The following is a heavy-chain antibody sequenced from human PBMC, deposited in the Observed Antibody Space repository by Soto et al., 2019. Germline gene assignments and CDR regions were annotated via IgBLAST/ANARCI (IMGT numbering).Heavy chain of an antibody. V-gene: IGHV3-11*01. Sequence: GGSLRLSCAASGFTFSDYYMSWIRQAPGKGLEWVSYISSSGSTIYYADSVKGRFTISRDNAKNSLYLQMNSLRAEDTAVYYCARAFHCSSTSCYDDYYYYMDVWGKGTTVTVSS. D-gene: IGHD2-2*01. CDR2: ISSSGSTI. J-gene: IGHJ6*03. CDR3: ARAFHCSSTSCYDDYYYYMDV. CDR1: GFTFSDYY.